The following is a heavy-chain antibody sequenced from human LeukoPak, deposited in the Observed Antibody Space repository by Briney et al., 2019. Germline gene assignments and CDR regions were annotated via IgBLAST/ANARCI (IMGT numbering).Heavy chain of an antibody. D-gene: IGHD6-6*01. CDR1: GYTLTGYY. V-gene: IGHV1-8*03. Sequence: EASVKVSCKASGYTLTGYYMHWVRQAPGQGLEWMGWINPNSGNTGYAQQFQGRVTITRNTSISTAYMELSSLRSEDTAVYYCARSIAARQGVDYWGQGTLVTVSS. CDR3: ARSIAARQGVDY. CDR2: INPNSGNT. J-gene: IGHJ4*02.